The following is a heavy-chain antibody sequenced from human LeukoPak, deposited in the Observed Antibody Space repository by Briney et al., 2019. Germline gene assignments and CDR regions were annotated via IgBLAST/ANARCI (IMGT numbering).Heavy chain of an antibody. Sequence: SQTLSLTCAISGDSVSTNSVAWNWIRQSSSRGLEWLGRTSYRSKWYNDYAVSVKSRITITPDTSKNQFSLQLNSVTPEDTAVYYCAREAEITRFDYWGQGTLVTVSP. CDR3: AREAEITRFDY. CDR1: GDSVSTNSVA. V-gene: IGHV6-1*01. CDR2: TSYRSKWYN. D-gene: IGHD5-24*01. J-gene: IGHJ4*02.